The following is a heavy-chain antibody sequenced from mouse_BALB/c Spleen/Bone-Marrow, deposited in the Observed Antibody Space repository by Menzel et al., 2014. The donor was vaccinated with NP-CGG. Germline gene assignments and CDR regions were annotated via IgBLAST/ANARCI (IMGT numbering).Heavy chain of an antibody. CDR3: ARKYGDY. CDR1: GYPFSSYW. J-gene: IGHJ2*01. D-gene: IGHD2-10*02. V-gene: IGHV1-80*01. Sequence: VQLQQSGAELVRPGSSVKISCKVSGYPFSSYWMNWVKQRPGQGLEWIGQIYPGDGETNYNGKFKGNATLTADKSSSTACMQLDSLTSEDSAVYFCARKYGDYWGQGTTLTVSS. CDR2: IYPGDGET.